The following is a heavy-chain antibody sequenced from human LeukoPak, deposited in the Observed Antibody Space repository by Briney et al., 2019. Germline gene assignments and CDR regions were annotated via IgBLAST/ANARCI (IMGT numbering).Heavy chain of an antibody. Sequence: SETLSLTCTVSGGLITTTTCYWGWIRQSPGKGLEWIASIYYRGDTYYNASLESRVSISIDTSKNQFSLKLNSMNAADTAVYFCARQPVVNRGAVASNFDSWGQGTLVTVPA. CDR3: ARQPVVNRGAVASNFDS. CDR1: GGLITTTTCY. CDR2: IYYRGDT. V-gene: IGHV4-39*01. J-gene: IGHJ4*02. D-gene: IGHD6-19*01.